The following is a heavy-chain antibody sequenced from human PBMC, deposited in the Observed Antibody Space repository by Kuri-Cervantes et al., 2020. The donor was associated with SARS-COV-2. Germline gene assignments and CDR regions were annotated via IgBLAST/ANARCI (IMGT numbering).Heavy chain of an antibody. J-gene: IGHJ6*02. V-gene: IGHV3-64*02. CDR3: ARPSNFHHDSGAYV. CDR1: GFTFSRYD. CDR2: ISSDGGYT. D-gene: IGHD3-22*01. Sequence: GGSLRLSCAASGFTFSRYDIHWVRQAPGKGLEYVSAISSDGGYTFYADSLKGRFTVSRDNSKNTLYLQMGSLRAEDTAVYYCARPSNFHHDSGAYVWGQGTTVTVSS.